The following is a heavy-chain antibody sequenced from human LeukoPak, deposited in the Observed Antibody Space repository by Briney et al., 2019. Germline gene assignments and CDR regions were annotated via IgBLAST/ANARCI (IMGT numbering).Heavy chain of an antibody. V-gene: IGHV4-34*01. D-gene: IGHD3-3*01. CDR1: GGSFSGYY. CDR3: ARELRLSDYYMDV. Sequence: SETLSLTCAVYGGSFSGYYWSWIRQPPGKGLEWIGEINHSGSTNYNPSLKSRVTISVDTSKNQFSLKLSSVTAADTAVYYCARELRLSDYYMDVWGKGTTVTVSS. J-gene: IGHJ6*03. CDR2: INHSGST.